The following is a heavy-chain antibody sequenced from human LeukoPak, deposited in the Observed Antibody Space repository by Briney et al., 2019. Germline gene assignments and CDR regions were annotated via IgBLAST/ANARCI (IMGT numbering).Heavy chain of an antibody. CDR2: IYHSGST. D-gene: IGHD3-16*01. Sequence: SETLSLTCTVSGYSISSGYYWGWIRQPPGKGLEWIGSIYHSGSTYYNPSLKSRVTISVDTSKNQFSLKLSSVTAADTAVYYCARDPGGRGYFDYWGQGTLVTVSS. CDR3: ARDPGGRGYFDY. CDR1: GYSISSGYY. V-gene: IGHV4-38-2*02. J-gene: IGHJ4*02.